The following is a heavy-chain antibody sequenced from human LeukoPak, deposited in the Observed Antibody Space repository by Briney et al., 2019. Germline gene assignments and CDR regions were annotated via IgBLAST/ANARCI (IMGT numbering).Heavy chain of an antibody. J-gene: IGHJ4*02. D-gene: IGHD6-19*01. CDR1: GFTFSSFW. V-gene: IGHV3-7*05. CDR2: INQGGGEK. CDR3: ARDSGWFRFDY. Sequence: GGSLRLSCATSGFTFSSFWMSWVRQAPGKGLEWVANINQGGGEKNYVDSVKGRFTISRDNAKNSLFLQTNSLRVDDTAVYYCARDSGWFRFDYWGQGTLVTVSS.